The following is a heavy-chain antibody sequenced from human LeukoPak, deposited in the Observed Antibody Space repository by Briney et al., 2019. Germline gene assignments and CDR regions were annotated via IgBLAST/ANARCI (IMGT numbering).Heavy chain of an antibody. J-gene: IGHJ4*02. Sequence: PSETLSLTCTVSGGSIRTYYWSWIRQPPGKGLEWIGYISYSGSNNYNPSLNSRITISVDTSKHQFSLKLSSVTAADTAVYYCARGGSGYDSFDYWGQGTLVTVSS. CDR3: ARGGSGYDSFDY. D-gene: IGHD5-12*01. CDR2: ISYSGSN. CDR1: GGSIRTYY. V-gene: IGHV4-59*01.